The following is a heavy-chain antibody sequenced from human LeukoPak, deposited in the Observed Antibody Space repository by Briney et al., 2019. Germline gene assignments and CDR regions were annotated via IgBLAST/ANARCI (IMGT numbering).Heavy chain of an antibody. CDR1: GFTFSSYG. V-gene: IGHV3-30*03. CDR3: ATPSNYFDY. J-gene: IGHJ4*02. Sequence: PGGSLRLSCAASGFTFSSYGMHWVRQAPGKGLEWVAVISYDGSNKYYADSVKGRFTISRDNSRNTLYLQMNSLRAEDTAVYYCATPSNYFDYWGQGTLVTVSS. CDR2: ISYDGSNK. D-gene: IGHD2-2*01.